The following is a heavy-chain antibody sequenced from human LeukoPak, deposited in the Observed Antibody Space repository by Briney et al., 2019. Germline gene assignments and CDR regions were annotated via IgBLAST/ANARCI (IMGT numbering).Heavy chain of an antibody. CDR3: AREANYYGSGSYFEGTFDH. CDR2: IYSSGTT. CDR1: GGSISSYY. J-gene: IGHJ4*02. D-gene: IGHD3-10*01. V-gene: IGHV4-59*01. Sequence: SETLSLTCTVSGGSISSYYWSWIRQPPGKGPEWIGYIYSSGTTNYNPSLKSRVTISIDTSKNEFSLKLTSVTAADTAVYYCAREANYYGSGSYFEGTFDHWGQGSPVIVSS.